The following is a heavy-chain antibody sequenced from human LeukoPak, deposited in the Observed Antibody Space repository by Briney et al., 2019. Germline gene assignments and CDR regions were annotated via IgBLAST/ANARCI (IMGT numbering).Heavy chain of an antibody. CDR1: GFSFSDSY. J-gene: IGHJ4*02. CDR2: ITSSGTTT. CDR3: ARDPDYGDPY. D-gene: IGHD4/OR15-4a*01. V-gene: IGHV3-11*01. Sequence: PGGSLRLSCSASGFSFSDSYVSWFRLSAEKGLEWIAYITSSGTTTEYADSVKGRFTISRVNAKNSLYLQMNSLRPEDTAVYYCARDPDYGDPYWGQGTLVTVSS.